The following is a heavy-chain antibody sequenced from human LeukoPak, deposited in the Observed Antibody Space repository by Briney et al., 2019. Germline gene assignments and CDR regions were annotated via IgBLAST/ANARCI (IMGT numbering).Heavy chain of an antibody. CDR3: ARQGYSSGWYHTGDWFDP. D-gene: IGHD6-19*01. J-gene: IGHJ5*02. V-gene: IGHV5-51*01. CDR1: GYSFTSYW. Sequence: GESLKISCKDSGYSFTSYWIGWVRQMPGKGLEWMGIIYPGDSDTRYSPSFQGQVTISADKSISTAYLQWSSLKASDTAMYYCARQGYSSGWYHTGDWFDPWGQGTLVTVSS. CDR2: IYPGDSDT.